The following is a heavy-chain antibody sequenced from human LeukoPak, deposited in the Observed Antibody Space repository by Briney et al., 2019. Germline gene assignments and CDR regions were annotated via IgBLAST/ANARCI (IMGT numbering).Heavy chain of an antibody. V-gene: IGHV4-59*12. D-gene: IGHD2-2*01. CDR3: ARSIVVVPAASGVGNWFDP. J-gene: IGHJ5*02. CDR1: GGSISSYY. Sequence: SETLSLTCTVSGGSISSYYWSWIRQPPGKGLEWIGYIYYIGRTNYNPSLKSRVTISVDTSKYQFSLRLSSVTAADTAVYYCARSIVVVPAASGVGNWFDPWGQGTLVTVSS. CDR2: IYYIGRT.